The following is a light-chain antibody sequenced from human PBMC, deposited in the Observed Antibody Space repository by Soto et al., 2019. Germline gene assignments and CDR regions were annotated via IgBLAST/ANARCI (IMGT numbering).Light chain of an antibody. J-gene: IGKJ2*01. Sequence: DIQMTQSPPSLFPPEGNRVTTLSRAVQTMITNLIWYKQNPGKAPKVLIYAASTLQNGVPSRFSGSGSGTDFTLTISSLQPEDFATYYCQQSTGIPYTFGQGTKLEIK. V-gene: IGKV1-39*01. CDR3: QQSTGIPYT. CDR2: AAS. CDR1: QTMITN.